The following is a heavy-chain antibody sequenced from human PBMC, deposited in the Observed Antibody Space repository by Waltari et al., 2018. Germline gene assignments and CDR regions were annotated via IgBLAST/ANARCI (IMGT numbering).Heavy chain of an antibody. D-gene: IGHD6-19*01. CDR2: IWYDGSNK. J-gene: IGHJ3*02. V-gene: IGHV3-33*01. Sequence: QVQLVESGGGVVQPGRSLRLSCAASGFTFSSYGMHWVRQAPGKGLEWVAVIWYDGSNKYYADSVKGRFTISRDNSKNTLYLQMNSLRAEDTAVYYCARDRWLGAFDIWGQGTMVTVSS. CDR1: GFTFSSYG. CDR3: ARDRWLGAFDI.